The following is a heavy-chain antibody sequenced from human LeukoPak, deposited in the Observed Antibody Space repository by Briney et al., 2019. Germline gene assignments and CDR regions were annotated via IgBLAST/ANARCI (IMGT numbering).Heavy chain of an antibody. Sequence: SETLSLTCTVSRGSISSSSYFWGWIRQPPGKGLEWIGRIYYSGSTYYNPPLKSRVTISVDTSKNQFSLNLSSVTAADTAVYYCARALVGSSSGYFYYYMDVWGKGTTVTVSS. CDR2: IYYSGST. J-gene: IGHJ6*03. V-gene: IGHV4-39*07. D-gene: IGHD6-6*01. CDR1: RGSISSSSYF. CDR3: ARALVGSSSGYFYYYMDV.